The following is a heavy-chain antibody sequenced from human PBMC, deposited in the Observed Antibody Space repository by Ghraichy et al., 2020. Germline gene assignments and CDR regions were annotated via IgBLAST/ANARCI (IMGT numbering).Heavy chain of an antibody. J-gene: IGHJ4*02. V-gene: IGHV1-2*02. Sequence: MGWINSKSGDTNYAQHFHGRVTLTRDTSVTTFYMEVTSLRNDDTAVYYCARERWFGELYGPDFDYWGQGT. CDR2: INSKSGDT. CDR3: ARERWFGELYGPDFDY. D-gene: IGHD3-10*01.